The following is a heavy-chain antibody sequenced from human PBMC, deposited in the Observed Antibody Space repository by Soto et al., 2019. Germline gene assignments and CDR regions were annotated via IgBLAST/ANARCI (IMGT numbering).Heavy chain of an antibody. J-gene: IGHJ4*02. CDR2: MNPNSGNT. D-gene: IGHD5-18*01. CDR1: GYTFTSYD. Sequence: QVQLVQSGAEVKKPGASVKVSCKASGYTFTSYDINWVRQATGQGLEWMGWMNPNSGNTGYAQKIQGRVTMTRNTSISTAYMEVSSLRSEDTAVYYCARANGYSYGLDYWGQGTLVTVSS. CDR3: ARANGYSYGLDY. V-gene: IGHV1-8*01.